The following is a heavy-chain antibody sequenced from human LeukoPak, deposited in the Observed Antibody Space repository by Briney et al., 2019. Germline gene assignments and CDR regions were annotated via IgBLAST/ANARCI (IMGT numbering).Heavy chain of an antibody. Sequence: ASVKVSCRASGYTFSGYYMHWVRQAPGQGLEWMGWINPKSGGTNEAQKFHDRVTMTRDTSIRTAYMEVSRLRSDDTAVYYCARSPDILTGENFDYWGQGTLVTVSS. CDR1: GYTFSGYY. J-gene: IGHJ4*02. CDR3: ARSPDILTGENFDY. V-gene: IGHV1-2*02. CDR2: INPKSGGT. D-gene: IGHD3-9*01.